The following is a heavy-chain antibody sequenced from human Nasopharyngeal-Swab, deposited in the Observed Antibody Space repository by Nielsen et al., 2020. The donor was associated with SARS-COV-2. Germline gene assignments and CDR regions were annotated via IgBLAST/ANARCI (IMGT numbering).Heavy chain of an antibody. CDR1: GYTFTSYG. V-gene: IGHV1-18*01. D-gene: IGHD3-16*01. J-gene: IGHJ4*02. CDR2: ISAYNGNT. Sequence: ASVKVSCKASGYTFTSYGISWVRQAPGQGLEWMGWISAYNGNTNYAQKLQGRVTMTTDTSTSTAYMELRSLRSDDTAVYYCARAPHYDYVWGRLSWGTGLDYWGQGTLVTVSS. CDR3: ARAPHYDYVWGRLSWGTGLDY.